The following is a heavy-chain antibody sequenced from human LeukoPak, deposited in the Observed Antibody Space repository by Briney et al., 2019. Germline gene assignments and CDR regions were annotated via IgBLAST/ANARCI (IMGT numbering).Heavy chain of an antibody. Sequence: GSLRLSCTASGFTFGDYAMSWFRQAPGKGLEWVGFIRSKAYGGTTEYAASVKGRFTISRDDSKSIAYLQMNSLKTEDTAVCYCTRTHLLEWSYYYYGMDVWGQGTTVTVSS. J-gene: IGHJ6*02. CDR3: TRTHLLEWSYYYYGMDV. CDR1: GFTFGDYA. CDR2: IRSKAYGGTT. D-gene: IGHD3-3*01. V-gene: IGHV3-49*03.